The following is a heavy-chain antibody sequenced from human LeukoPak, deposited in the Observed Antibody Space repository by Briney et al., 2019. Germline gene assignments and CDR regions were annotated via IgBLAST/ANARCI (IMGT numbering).Heavy chain of an antibody. V-gene: IGHV3-7*01. CDR1: GFTFSSYW. D-gene: IGHD3-3*01. J-gene: IGHJ1*01. CDR3: ARLCYDFWSGYEYFQH. CDR2: IKQDGREK. Sequence: GGALRLSCAASGFTFSSYWRSRVRQAPGKGLEWVANIKQDGREKNYVASVNDRFTIPSDNAKNSLYLQMNSLRAEDTAVYYCARLCYDFWSGYEYFQHWGQGTLVTVSS.